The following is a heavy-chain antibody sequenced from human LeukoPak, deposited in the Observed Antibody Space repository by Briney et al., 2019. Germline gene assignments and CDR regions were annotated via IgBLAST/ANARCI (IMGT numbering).Heavy chain of an antibody. CDR3: ARGPVLVQFDY. Sequence: SETLSLACTVSGYSISSGYYWGWIRPPPGKGLEWIGSIYHSGSTYYNPSLKSRVTISVDTSKNQFSLKLSSVTAADTAVYYCARGPVLVQFDYWGQGTLVTVSS. V-gene: IGHV4-38-2*02. CDR2: IYHSGST. J-gene: IGHJ4*02. CDR1: GYSISSGYY. D-gene: IGHD6-13*01.